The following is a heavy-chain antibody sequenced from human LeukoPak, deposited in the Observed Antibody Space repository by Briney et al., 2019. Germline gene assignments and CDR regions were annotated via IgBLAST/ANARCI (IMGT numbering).Heavy chain of an antibody. V-gene: IGHV3-21*01. CDR2: ISSSSTYI. CDR1: GFTFRSYS. J-gene: IGHJ4*02. Sequence: GSLRLSCAASGFTFRSYSMNWVRQAPGKGLEWVSSISSSSTYIYYADSVKGRFTISRDNAKNSLYLQMNSLRAEDTAVYYCARDPRYCSGGSCYFFYWGQGTLVTVSS. D-gene: IGHD2-15*01. CDR3: ARDPRYCSGGSCYFFY.